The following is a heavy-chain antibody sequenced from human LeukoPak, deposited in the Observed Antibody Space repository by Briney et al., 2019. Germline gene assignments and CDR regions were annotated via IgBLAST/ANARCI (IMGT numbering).Heavy chain of an antibody. CDR1: GFTFSSYT. Sequence: GGSLRLSCVASGFTFSSYTLGWVRQAPGKGLEWVSDVSRGGRTSYYTDSVKGRFTSSRDDSKHTVYLQMNDLRADDTATYYCARAGDVSWYYYWGQGTLVTVSS. V-gene: IGHV3-23*01. CDR2: VSRGGRTS. J-gene: IGHJ4*02. CDR3: ARAGDVSWYYY. D-gene: IGHD6-13*01.